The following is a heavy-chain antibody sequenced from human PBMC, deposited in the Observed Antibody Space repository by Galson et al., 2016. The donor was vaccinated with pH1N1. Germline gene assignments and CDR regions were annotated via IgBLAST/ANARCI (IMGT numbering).Heavy chain of an antibody. CDR1: GFGFSSYA. CDR3: ARDSSLWSAEWELFDY. D-gene: IGHD1-26*01. CDR2: TSLDSSNK. V-gene: IGHV3-30*04. Sequence: SLRLSCAASGFGFSSYAMHWVRQAPGQGLEGVAFTSLDSSNKYYVDSVRGRFTVSRDNSKHTLFLQMNSLRAEDTAIYYCARDSSLWSAEWELFDYWGQGTLVTVSS. J-gene: IGHJ4*02.